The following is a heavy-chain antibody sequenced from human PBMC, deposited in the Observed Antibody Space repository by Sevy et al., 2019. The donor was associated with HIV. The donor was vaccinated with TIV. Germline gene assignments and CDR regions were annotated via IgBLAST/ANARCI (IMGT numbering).Heavy chain of an antibody. D-gene: IGHD2-2*01. Sequence: SETLSLTCSVSGGSISGYYWSWIRQPPGKGLEWIGYIFSGGNIKYNPSLKSRVTMSIDTSKNQFSLKLSSVTAADTAVYYCARDPGGRYCSSTSCYVYFQYWGQGTLVTVSS. CDR1: GGSISGYY. J-gene: IGHJ1*01. CDR3: ARDPGGRYCSSTSCYVYFQY. CDR2: IFSGGNI. V-gene: IGHV4-59*13.